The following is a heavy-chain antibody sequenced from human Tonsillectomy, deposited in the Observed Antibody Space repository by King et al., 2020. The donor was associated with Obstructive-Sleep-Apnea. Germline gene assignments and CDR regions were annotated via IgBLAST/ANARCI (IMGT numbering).Heavy chain of an antibody. J-gene: IGHJ6*02. CDR3: ARSPAFYRAYGMDV. CDR2: IYYSGST. V-gene: IGHV4-59*01. Sequence: QLQESGPGLVKPSETLSLTCTVSGGSISRYYWSWIRQPPGKGLEWIGYIYYSGSTNYNPSLKSRVTISVDTSKNQFSLKLSSVTAADTAVYYCARSPAFYRAYGMDVWGQGTTVTVSS. CDR1: GGSISRYY. D-gene: IGHD2/OR15-2a*01.